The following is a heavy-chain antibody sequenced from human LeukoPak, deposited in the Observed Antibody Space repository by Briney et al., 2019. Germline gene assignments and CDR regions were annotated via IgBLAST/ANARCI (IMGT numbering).Heavy chain of an antibody. V-gene: IGHV3-30*03. D-gene: IGHD3-10*01. CDR3: VEGGSYYIGFH. Sequence: PGGSLRLSCAASGFTFSSYGMHWVRQAPGKGLEWVAVISYDGSNINYAESVKGRFTISRDNSKNTLYLQMNSLRAEDTAVYYCVEGGSYYIGFHWGQGTLVTVSS. J-gene: IGHJ4*02. CDR2: ISYDGSNI. CDR1: GFTFSSYG.